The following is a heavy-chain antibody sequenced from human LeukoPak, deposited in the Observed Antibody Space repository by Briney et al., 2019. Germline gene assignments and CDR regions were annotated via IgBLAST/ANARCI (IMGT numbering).Heavy chain of an antibody. CDR3: ARGRPSGGNDFRAATRAEPFDY. V-gene: IGHV4-34*01. D-gene: IGHD2-15*01. CDR2: INHSGST. J-gene: IGHJ4*02. Sequence: SETLSLTCAVYGGSFSGYYWSWIRQPPGKGLEWIGEINHSGSTNYNPSLKSRVTISVDTSKNQFSLKLSSVTAADTAVYYCARGRPSGGNDFRAATRAEPFDYWGQGTLVTVSS. CDR1: GGSFSGYY.